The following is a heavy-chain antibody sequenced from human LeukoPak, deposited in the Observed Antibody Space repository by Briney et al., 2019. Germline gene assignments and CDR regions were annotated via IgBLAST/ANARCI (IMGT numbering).Heavy chain of an antibody. Sequence: SETLSLTCTVSGGSISNSYWSWIRQPPGKGLEWIGYVSYSGSTNYNPSLTSRVSISVDTSKSQFSLKVNSVTAADTAVYLCARLSRGSSAGFDYWGQGILVTVSS. CDR1: GGSISNSY. CDR2: VSYSGST. V-gene: IGHV4-59*01. CDR3: ARLSRGSSAGFDY. J-gene: IGHJ4*02. D-gene: IGHD6-6*01.